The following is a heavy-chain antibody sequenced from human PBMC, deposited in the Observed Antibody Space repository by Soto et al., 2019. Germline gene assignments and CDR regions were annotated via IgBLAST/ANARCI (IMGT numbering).Heavy chain of an antibody. Sequence: GGSLRLSCAASGFTFSSYSMNWVRQAPGKGLEWVSSISSSSSYIYYADSVKGRFTISRDNAKNSLYLQMNSLRAEDTAVYYCARGIESDIVVVPAAILVDAFDIWGQGTMVTVSS. D-gene: IGHD2-2*01. CDR2: ISSSSSYI. V-gene: IGHV3-21*01. CDR3: ARGIESDIVVVPAAILVDAFDI. J-gene: IGHJ3*02. CDR1: GFTFSSYS.